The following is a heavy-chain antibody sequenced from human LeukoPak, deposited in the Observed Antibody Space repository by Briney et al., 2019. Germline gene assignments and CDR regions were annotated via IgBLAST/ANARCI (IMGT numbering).Heavy chain of an antibody. CDR1: GGAISSGAYY. CDR2: IYYSGSN. CDR3: ARGSLGYLVPCQH. V-gene: IGHV4-30-4*08. J-gene: IGHJ1*01. Sequence: SQTLSLTCTVSGGAISSGAYYCRWIRQHSGKCLAWIGYIYYSGSNNYNPSLQGRVTISVDTAKNQFSLKLSSVTAADTAVYYCARGSLGYLVPCQHWGQGTLVTVSS. D-gene: IGHD6-6*01.